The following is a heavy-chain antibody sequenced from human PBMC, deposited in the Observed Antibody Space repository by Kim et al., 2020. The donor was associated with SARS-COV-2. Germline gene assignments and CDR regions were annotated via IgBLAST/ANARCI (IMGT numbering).Heavy chain of an antibody. J-gene: IGHJ4*02. V-gene: IGHV3-21*01. CDR2: ISSSSSYI. CDR1: GFTFSSYS. CDR3: ARDPMVGGRPSFFA. D-gene: IGHD3-10*01. Sequence: GGSLRLSCAASGFTFSSYSMNWVRQAPGKGLEWVSSISSSSSYIYYADSVKGRFTISRDNAKNSLYLQMNSLRAEDTSVYYCARDPMVGGRPSFFAWGQGTLVTVSS.